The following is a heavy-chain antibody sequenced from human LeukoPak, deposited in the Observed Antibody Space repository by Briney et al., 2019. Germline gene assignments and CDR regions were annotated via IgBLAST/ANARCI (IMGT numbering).Heavy chain of an antibody. CDR1: GGSFSGYY. D-gene: IGHD3-3*01. CDR2: INHSGST. J-gene: IGHJ4*02. CDR3: ARSTYYDFWREGIFDY. V-gene: IGHV4-34*01. Sequence: SETLSLTCAAYGGSFSGYYWSWIRQPPGKGLEWIGEINHSGSTNYNPSLKSRVTISVDTSKNQFSLKLSSVTAADTAVYYCARSTYYDFWREGIFDYWGQGTLVTVSS.